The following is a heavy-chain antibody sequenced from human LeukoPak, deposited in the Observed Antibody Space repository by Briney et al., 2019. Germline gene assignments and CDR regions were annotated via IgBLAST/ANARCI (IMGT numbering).Heavy chain of an antibody. J-gene: IGHJ5*02. CDR3: ARDDTDIVVVPAAARPLWFDP. D-gene: IGHD2-2*01. V-gene: IGHV1-2*02. Sequence: ASVKVSCKASGYTFTRYYMHWVRQAPGQGLEWMGWINPNSGGTNYAQKFQGRVTMTRDTSISTAYMELSRLRSDDTAVYYCARDDTDIVVVPAAARPLWFDPWGQGTLVTVSS. CDR2: INPNSGGT. CDR1: GYTFTRYY.